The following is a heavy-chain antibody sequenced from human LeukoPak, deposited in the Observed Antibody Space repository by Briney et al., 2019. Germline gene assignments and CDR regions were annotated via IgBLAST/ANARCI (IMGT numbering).Heavy chain of an antibody. D-gene: IGHD6-19*01. CDR3: AAESSDWSAFDI. CDR1: GLTFSSHW. Sequence: PGGSLRLSCAASGLTFSSHWMFWVRQAPGKGLVWVPQTDRDGKSTGYADSVKGRFTISRDNAKNTVYLQMNSLRAEDTAVYYCAAESSDWSAFDIWGQGTMVTVSA. CDR2: TDRDGKST. J-gene: IGHJ3*02. V-gene: IGHV3-74*01.